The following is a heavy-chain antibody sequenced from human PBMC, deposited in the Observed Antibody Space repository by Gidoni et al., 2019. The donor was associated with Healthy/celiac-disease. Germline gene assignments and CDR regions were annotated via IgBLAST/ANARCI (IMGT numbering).Heavy chain of an antibody. CDR2: FDPGGGET. V-gene: IGHV1-24*01. D-gene: IGHD1-26*01. CDR1: GYTLTELS. CDR3: ATTAGMGATVYYYGLDV. Sequence: QVQLVQSGAEVKKPGASVKVSCKVSGYTLTELSMDWVRQAPGKGLEWMGGFDPGGGETIYAQKFQGRVTMTEGTTTNTTFMGLSSLGSEDTAVDYCATTAGMGATVYYYGLDVWGQGTTVTVSS. J-gene: IGHJ6*02.